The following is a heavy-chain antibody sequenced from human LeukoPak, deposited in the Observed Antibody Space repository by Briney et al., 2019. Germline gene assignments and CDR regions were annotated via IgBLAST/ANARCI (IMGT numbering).Heavy chain of an antibody. J-gene: IGHJ4*02. V-gene: IGHV4-59*08. D-gene: IGHD2-21*02. CDR1: GGAVTSFY. CDR2: FYYSGST. Sequence: HSETLSLTCSVSGGAVTSFYWSWIRQSPGKGLEWIGYFYYSGSTKYSPSLKSRVTMSGDTSKNQLSLKLRSVTAADTAMYYCARHRFASAVILDYWGQGDPVTVSS. CDR3: ARHRFASAVILDY.